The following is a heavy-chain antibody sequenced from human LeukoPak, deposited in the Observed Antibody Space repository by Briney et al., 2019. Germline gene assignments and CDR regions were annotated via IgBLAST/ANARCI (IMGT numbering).Heavy chain of an antibody. CDR3: ARDKRGDGYGDFDY. J-gene: IGHJ4*02. CDR1: GGSFSGYY. Sequence: SETLSLTCAVYGGSFSGYYWSWIRQPPGKGLEWIGEINHSGSTNYNPSLKSRVTISVDASKNQFSLKLSSVTAADTAVYYCARDKRGDGYGDFDYWGQGTLVTVSS. V-gene: IGHV4-34*01. D-gene: IGHD5-24*01. CDR2: INHSGST.